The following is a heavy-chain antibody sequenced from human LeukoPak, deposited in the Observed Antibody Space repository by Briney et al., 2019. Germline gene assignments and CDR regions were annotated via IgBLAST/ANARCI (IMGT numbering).Heavy chain of an antibody. CDR3: ARSGYSNFDY. CDR1: GGSLSSGSDY. D-gene: IGHD3-3*01. J-gene: IGHJ4*02. Sequence: SETLSLTCTVSGGSLSSGSDYWSWIRQSAGKGLEWIGRIYASGSTNYNPSLKSRVTISVDTSKNQFSLKLSSVTAADTAVYYCARSGYSNFDYWGQGTLVTDSS. V-gene: IGHV4-61*02. CDR2: IYASGST.